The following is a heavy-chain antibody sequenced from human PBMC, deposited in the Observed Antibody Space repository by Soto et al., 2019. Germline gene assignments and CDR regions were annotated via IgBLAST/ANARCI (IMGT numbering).Heavy chain of an antibody. V-gene: IGHV1-69*13. CDR2: IIPIFGTA. J-gene: IGHJ3*02. Sequence: GASVKVSCKASGGTFSSYAISWVRQAPGQGLEWMGGIIPIFGTANYAQKFQGRVTITADESTSTAYMELSSLRSEDTAVYYCASQTRITMIVARAFDIWGQGTMVTVSS. D-gene: IGHD3-22*01. CDR1: GGTFSSYA. CDR3: ASQTRITMIVARAFDI.